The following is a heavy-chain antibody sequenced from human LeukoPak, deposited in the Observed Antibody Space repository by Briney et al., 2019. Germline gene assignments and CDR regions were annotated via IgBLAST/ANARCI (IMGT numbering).Heavy chain of an antibody. V-gene: IGHV4-39*07. Sequence: SETLSLTCTVSGGSISSSSYHWGWIRQPPGKGLEWIGSIYYSGSTYYNPSLKSRVTISVDTSKNQFSLKLSSVTAADTAVYYCARAGRGTMVRGVIVGPERENWFDPWGQGTLVTVSS. CDR1: GGSISSSSYH. J-gene: IGHJ5*02. CDR3: ARAGRGTMVRGVIVGPERENWFDP. CDR2: IYYSGST. D-gene: IGHD3-10*01.